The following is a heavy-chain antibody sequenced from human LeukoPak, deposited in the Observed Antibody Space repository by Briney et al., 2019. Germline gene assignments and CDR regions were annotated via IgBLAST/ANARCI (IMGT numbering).Heavy chain of an antibody. CDR1: GGTFSSYA. Sequence: GASVKVSCKASGGTFSSYAISWVRQAPGQGLEWMGGIIPIFGTANYAQKLQGRVTMTTDTSTSTAYMELRSLRSDDTAVYYCARDRPINWFDPWGQGTLVTVSS. V-gene: IGHV1-69*05. J-gene: IGHJ5*02. CDR3: ARDRPINWFDP. CDR2: IIPIFGTA.